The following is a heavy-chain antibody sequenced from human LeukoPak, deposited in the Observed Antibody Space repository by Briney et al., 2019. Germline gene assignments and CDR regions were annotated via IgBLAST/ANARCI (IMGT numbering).Heavy chain of an antibody. Sequence: SGPTLVNPTQTLTLTCTFSGFSLSTSGMCVSWIRQPPGKALEWLARIDWDDDKYYSTSLKTRLTISKDTSKNQVVLTMTNMDPVDTATYYCARIWYSSRAFDYWGQGTLSPSPQ. D-gene: IGHD6-13*01. CDR2: IDWDDDK. J-gene: IGHJ4*02. V-gene: IGHV2-70*11. CDR3: ARIWYSSRAFDY. CDR1: GFSLSTSGMC.